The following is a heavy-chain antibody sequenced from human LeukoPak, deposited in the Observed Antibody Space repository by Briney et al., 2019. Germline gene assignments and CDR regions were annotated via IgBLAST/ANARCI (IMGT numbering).Heavy chain of an antibody. CDR1: GFTFDDYS. V-gene: IGHV3-9*01. CDR2: ISWNSGSI. Sequence: PGRSLRLSCAASGFTFDDYSMHWVRQAPGKGLEWVSGISWNSGSIGYADSVKGRFTISRDNAKHSLYLQMNSLRAEDTALYYCAKDVGGWDDYYYGMDVWGQGTTVTVSS. J-gene: IGHJ6*02. D-gene: IGHD6-19*01. CDR3: AKDVGGWDDYYYGMDV.